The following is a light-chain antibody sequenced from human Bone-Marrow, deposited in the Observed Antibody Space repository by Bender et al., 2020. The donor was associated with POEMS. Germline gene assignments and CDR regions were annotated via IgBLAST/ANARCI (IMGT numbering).Light chain of an antibody. CDR2: KNS. CDR3: AAWDDSLWV. V-gene: IGLV1-47*01. J-gene: IGLJ3*02. CDR1: NSNIGRNY. Sequence: QSVLTQPPSASGTPGQRVTISCSGSNSNIGRNYVFWYQQLPGTAPKLLMYKNSQRPSGVPDRFSGSKSGTTASLAISGLRSEDEAAYYCAAWDDSLWVFGGGTKLTVL.